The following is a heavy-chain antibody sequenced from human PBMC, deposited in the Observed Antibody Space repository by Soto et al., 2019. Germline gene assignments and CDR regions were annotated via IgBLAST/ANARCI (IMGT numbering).Heavy chain of an antibody. CDR1: GFTFSSYA. J-gene: IGHJ5*02. CDR2: ISYDGSNK. Sequence: QVQLVESGGGVVQPGRSLRLSCAASGFTFSSYAMHWVRQAPGTGLEWVAVISYDGSNKYYADSVKGRFTISSDNSKITLYLQMNSLRAEDTAVYYCARGLDIVVVVAATLGWFDPWGQGTLVTVSS. V-gene: IGHV3-30-3*01. D-gene: IGHD2-15*01. CDR3: ARGLDIVVVVAATLGWFDP.